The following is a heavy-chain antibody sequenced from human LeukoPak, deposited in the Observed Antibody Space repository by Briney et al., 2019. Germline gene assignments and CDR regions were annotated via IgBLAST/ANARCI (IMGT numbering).Heavy chain of an antibody. CDR3: ARDGDYYDSSVTGAFDI. J-gene: IGHJ3*02. D-gene: IGHD3-22*01. CDR1: GYSISNDYY. CDR2: IYHSGST. V-gene: IGHV4-38-2*02. Sequence: KASETLSLTCTVSGYSISNDYYWVWIRQLPGKGLEWIGTIYHSGSTYYNPSLKSRVTISVDTSKNQFSLKLSSVTAADTAVYYCARDGDYYDSSVTGAFDIWGQGTMVTVSS.